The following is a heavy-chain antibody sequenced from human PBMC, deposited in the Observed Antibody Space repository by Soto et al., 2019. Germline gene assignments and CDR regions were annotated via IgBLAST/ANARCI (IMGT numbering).Heavy chain of an antibody. V-gene: IGHV3-23*01. J-gene: IGHJ6*03. CDR3: AKNELDCTNGVCYGRDGYYYYYYMDV. CDR2: ISGSGGST. Sequence: PGGSLRLSCAASGFTFSSYATSWVRQAPGKGLEWVSAISGSGGSTYYADSVKGRFTISRDNSKNTLYLQMNSLRAEDTAVYYCAKNELDCTNGVCYGRDGYYYYYYMDVWGKGTTVTVSS. CDR1: GFTFSSYA. D-gene: IGHD2-8*01.